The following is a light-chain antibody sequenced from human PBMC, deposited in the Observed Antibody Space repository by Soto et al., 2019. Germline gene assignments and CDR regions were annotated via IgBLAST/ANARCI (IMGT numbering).Light chain of an antibody. CDR3: QQYYTTPWT. J-gene: IGKJ1*01. Sequence: DIVMTQSPDSLAVSLGERATINCKSSQSVLYSSNNKNCLAWYQQKPGQPPKLLIYWASTRESGVPDRFSGSGSATDFTLTISSLQAEDVAVYYCQQYYTTPWTFGQGTKVEIK. V-gene: IGKV4-1*01. CDR2: WAS. CDR1: QSVLYSSNNKNC.